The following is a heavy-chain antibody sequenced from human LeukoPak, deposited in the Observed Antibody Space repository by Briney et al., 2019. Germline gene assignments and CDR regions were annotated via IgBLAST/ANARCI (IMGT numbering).Heavy chain of an antibody. CDR2: IYTSGST. D-gene: IGHD3-16*02. Sequence: SQTLSLTCTVSGGSISSGSYYWSWIRQPAGKGLEWIGRIYTSGSTNYNPSLKSRVTISVDTSKNQFSLKLSSVTAADTAMHYCARESAYDYVWGSYPKNYFDYWGQGTLVTVSS. J-gene: IGHJ4*02. CDR3: ARESAYDYVWGSYPKNYFDY. V-gene: IGHV4-61*02. CDR1: GGSISSGSYY.